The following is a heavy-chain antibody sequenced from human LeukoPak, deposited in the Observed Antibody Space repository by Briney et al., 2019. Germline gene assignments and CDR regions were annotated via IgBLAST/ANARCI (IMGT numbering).Heavy chain of an antibody. J-gene: IGHJ4*02. CDR1: GFTFSSYA. Sequence: GGSLRLSFAASGFTFSSYAMSWVRQAPGKGLGWVSTISGSGGSTYYADSVKGRFTISRDNSKNTLYLQMNSLRAEDTAVYYCAKYLDIVVVVAAAVDYWGQGTLVTVSS. CDR3: AKYLDIVVVVAAAVDY. V-gene: IGHV3-23*01. CDR2: ISGSGGST. D-gene: IGHD2-15*01.